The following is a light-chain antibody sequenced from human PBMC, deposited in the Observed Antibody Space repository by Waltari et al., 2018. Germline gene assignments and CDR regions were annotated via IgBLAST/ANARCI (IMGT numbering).Light chain of an antibody. Sequence: DIQMTQSPSTLSASVGDRVTITCRASQSISRCLAWYKQKPGKVPKLLIYGASSLESWVPSRFSGSGSGTEFTLTISSLQPDDFATYYCQQYNGYSRTLGQGTKLEIK. CDR2: GAS. J-gene: IGKJ2*01. V-gene: IGKV1-5*03. CDR3: QQYNGYSRT. CDR1: QSISRC.